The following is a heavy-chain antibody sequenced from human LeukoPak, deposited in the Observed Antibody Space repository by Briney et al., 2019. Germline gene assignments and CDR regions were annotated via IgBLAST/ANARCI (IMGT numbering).Heavy chain of an antibody. V-gene: IGHV4-38-2*02. CDR2: IYHSGST. CDR3: AREVLLSDYLIFDY. Sequence: KASETLSLTCTVSGYSISSGYYWGWIRQPPGKGLEWIGSIYHSGSTYYNPSLKSRVTISVDTSKNQFSLKLSSVTAADTAVYYCAREVLLSDYLIFDYWGQGTLVTVSS. J-gene: IGHJ4*02. D-gene: IGHD3-10*01. CDR1: GYSISSGYY.